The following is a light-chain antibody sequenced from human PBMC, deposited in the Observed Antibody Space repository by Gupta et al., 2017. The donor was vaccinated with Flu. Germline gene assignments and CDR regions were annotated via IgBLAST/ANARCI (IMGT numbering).Light chain of an antibody. CDR1: NSNIGGGHD. Sequence: QSVLTQPPSVSGAPGQRVTISCTGTNSNIGGGHDVHWYQQSPGTAPKLLIYDNPYRPSGVPDRFSGSTSGASVSLAITGLQAEDEAHYYCQSYDNSLSGYVFGTGTKVTVL. J-gene: IGLJ1*01. CDR2: DNP. V-gene: IGLV1-40*01. CDR3: QSYDNSLSGYV.